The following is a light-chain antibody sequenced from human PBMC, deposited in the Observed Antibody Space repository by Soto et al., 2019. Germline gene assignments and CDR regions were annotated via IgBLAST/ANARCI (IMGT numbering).Light chain of an antibody. CDR1: SSNIGGNS. CDR2: DDN. CDR3: GSWDSSLSAYV. Sequence: QSLLTNPPSLSAAPGQKVTISCSVISSNIGGNSVSWYQQLPGTAPKLLIYDDNKRPSGIPDRFSGSKSGTSATLGIAGFQTGDEADYYCGSWDSSLSAYVFGTGTKVTVL. V-gene: IGLV1-51*01. J-gene: IGLJ1*01.